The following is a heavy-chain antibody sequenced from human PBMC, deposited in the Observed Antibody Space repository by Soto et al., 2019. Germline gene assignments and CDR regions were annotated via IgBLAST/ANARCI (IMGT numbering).Heavy chain of an antibody. D-gene: IGHD3-3*01. Sequence: SETLSLTCAVYGGSFSGYYWSWIRQPPGKGLEWIGEINHSGSTNYNPSLKSRVTISVDTSKNQFSLKLSSVTAVDTAVYYCARSITIFGGFDPWGQGTLVTVSS. J-gene: IGHJ5*02. V-gene: IGHV4-34*01. CDR3: ARSITIFGGFDP. CDR2: INHSGST. CDR1: GGSFSGYY.